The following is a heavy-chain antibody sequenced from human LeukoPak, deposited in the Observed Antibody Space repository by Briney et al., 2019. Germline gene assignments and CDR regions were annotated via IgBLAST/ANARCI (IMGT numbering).Heavy chain of an antibody. Sequence: SVKVSCKASGYTFTSYGISWVRQAPGQGLKWMGRIIPILGIANYAQKFQGRVTITADKSTSTAYMELSSLRSEDTAVYYCAREVNIAAAGTGYYYYGMDVWGQGTTVTVSS. CDR3: AREVNIAAAGTGYYYYGMDV. CDR1: GYTFTSYG. D-gene: IGHD6-13*01. CDR2: IIPILGIA. J-gene: IGHJ6*02. V-gene: IGHV1-69*04.